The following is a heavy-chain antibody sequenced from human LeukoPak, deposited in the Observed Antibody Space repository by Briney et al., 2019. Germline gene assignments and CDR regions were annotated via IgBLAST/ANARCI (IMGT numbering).Heavy chain of an antibody. CDR2: IYRAGNT. Sequence: PGGSLRLSCAASEFPVSSNYMTWVRQAPGKGLEWVSVIYRAGNTYYADSVKGRFTISRDNSKNTVYLQMNSLRAEDTAVYYCATFSYAGNAGGSVGPWGQGTLVTVSS. J-gene: IGHJ5*02. CDR3: ATFSYAGNAGGSVGP. D-gene: IGHD4-23*01. V-gene: IGHV3-53*01. CDR1: EFPVSSNY.